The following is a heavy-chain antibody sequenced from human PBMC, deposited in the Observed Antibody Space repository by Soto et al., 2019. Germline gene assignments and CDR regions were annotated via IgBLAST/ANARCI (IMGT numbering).Heavy chain of an antibody. V-gene: IGHV1-69*01. CDR2: IIPMSGSP. Sequence: QVQLVQSGAEVKKPGSSVKVSCKASGGTFSTYAINWVRQAPGQGLEWLGGIIPMSGSPNYAQKFQGRVTITADESTSTAYMELSSLRSADTAIYYCARARYSSSWERFDYWGQGTLVTVSS. CDR3: ARARYSSSWERFDY. CDR1: GGTFSTYA. D-gene: IGHD6-13*01. J-gene: IGHJ4*02.